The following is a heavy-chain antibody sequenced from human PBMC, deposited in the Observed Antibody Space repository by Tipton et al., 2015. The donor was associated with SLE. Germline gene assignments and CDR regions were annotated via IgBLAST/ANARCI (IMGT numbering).Heavy chain of an antibody. CDR2: VFDTGYT. CDR1: GGPIRNSPYY. CDR3: ARQDLGRAATLTFDI. Sequence: TLSLTCHVAGGPIRNSPYYWAWIRRTRGKRLEWIGSVFDTGYTAYNPSLEGRVSLSVDTSNNEFSLKLSSVTAADTAVYFCARQDLGRAATLTFDIWGLGTLVTVSS. D-gene: IGHD6-25*01. V-gene: IGHV4-39*01. J-gene: IGHJ4*02.